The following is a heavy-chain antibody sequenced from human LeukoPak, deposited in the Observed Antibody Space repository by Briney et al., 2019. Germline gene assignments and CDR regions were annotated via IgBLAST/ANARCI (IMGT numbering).Heavy chain of an antibody. CDR3: ARGGTYNGILSFDP. V-gene: IGHV4-59*01. Sequence: SETLSLTCTVSGGSISSYYWTWIRQPPGKGLEWIGNIYYSGSTNYNPSLKSRVSMSVDTSNIQFSLKLSSVTAAGTAVYYCARGGTYNGILSFDPWGQGTLVTVSS. CDR1: GGSISSYY. J-gene: IGHJ5*02. D-gene: IGHD1-14*01. CDR2: IYYSGST.